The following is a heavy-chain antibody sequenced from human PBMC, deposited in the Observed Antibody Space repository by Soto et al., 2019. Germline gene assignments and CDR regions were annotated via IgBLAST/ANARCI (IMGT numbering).Heavy chain of an antibody. J-gene: IGHJ5*02. Sequence: QVQLGQSGAEVKKPGSSVKVSCKASGGTFSSYAISWVRQAPGQGLEWMGGIIPIFGTANYAQKFQGRVSITADDSTSTAYMELSSLRSDGTAVYYCAVVRRIFGVVTLYNWFDPWGQGTLVTVSS. D-gene: IGHD3-3*02. V-gene: IGHV1-69*01. CDR1: GGTFSSYA. CDR3: AVVRRIFGVVTLYNWFDP. CDR2: IIPIFGTA.